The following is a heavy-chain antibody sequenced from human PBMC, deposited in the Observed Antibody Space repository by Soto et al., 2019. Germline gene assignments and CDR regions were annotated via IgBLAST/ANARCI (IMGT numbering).Heavy chain of an antibody. CDR1: GLPFRRYA. J-gene: IGHJ4*02. Sequence: PVLSLSLSCAASGLPFRRYALNWVLKDPGKGLEWVAEVSGSGTITYYATSVKGRFAISSDSSKHTFYLQMYSLRAEDTAIYYCAKSLSGLLAFGDFNYWGQGGLVTVSS. CDR2: VSGSGTIT. D-gene: IGHD3-3*02. CDR3: AKSLSGLLAFGDFNY. V-gene: IGHV3-23*01.